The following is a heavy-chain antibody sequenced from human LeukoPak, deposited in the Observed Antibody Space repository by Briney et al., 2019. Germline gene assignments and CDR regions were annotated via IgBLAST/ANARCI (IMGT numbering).Heavy chain of an antibody. CDR2: IYPRDGST. CDR1: GYSFASNY. J-gene: IGHJ4*02. V-gene: IGHV1-46*01. Sequence: ASVKVSCKASGYSFASNYIHWVRQAPGQGLEWMGMIYPRDGSTSYAQKFQGRVTVTRDTSTSTVHMELSGLRSEDTAVYYCARDQEAFDYWGQGTLVTVSS. CDR3: ARDQEAFDY.